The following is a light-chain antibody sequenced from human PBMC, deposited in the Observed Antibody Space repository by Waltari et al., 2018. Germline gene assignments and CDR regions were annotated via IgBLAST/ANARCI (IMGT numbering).Light chain of an antibody. Sequence: SYALTQPPSESVAPGAPARITRGGNNIGNKNGHWYRQKPGQAPVLVISYDSDRPSGIPERFSGSNSGDTATLTISRVEAGDEADYYCQVWDANNEPGLFGTGTEVTV. CDR1: NIGNKN. CDR3: QVWDANNEPGL. CDR2: YDS. V-gene: IGLV3-21*01. J-gene: IGLJ1*01.